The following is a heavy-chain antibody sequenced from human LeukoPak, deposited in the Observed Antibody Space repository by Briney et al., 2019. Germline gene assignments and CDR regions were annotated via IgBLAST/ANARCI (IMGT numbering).Heavy chain of an antibody. V-gene: IGHV4-59*01. D-gene: IGHD6-13*01. CDR2: IYYSGST. CDR1: GGSISGYY. CDR3: ARGSSSHKEGEFDY. Sequence: SETLSLTCTVSGGSISGYYWSWIRQPPGKGLEWIGYIYYSGSTNYNPSLKSRATISVDTSKNQFSLKLSSVTAADTAVYYCARGSSSHKEGEFDYWGQGTLVTVSS. J-gene: IGHJ4*02.